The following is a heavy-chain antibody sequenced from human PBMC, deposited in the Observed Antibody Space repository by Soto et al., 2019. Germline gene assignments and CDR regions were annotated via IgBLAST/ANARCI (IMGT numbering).Heavy chain of an antibody. CDR2: VFWNDDK. D-gene: IGHD2-21*02. CDR1: GFSFSNSGVA. V-gene: IGHV2-5*01. J-gene: IGHJ4*02. CDR3: AHITTCGRDCSFDS. Sequence: QITLKESGPTLVRPTQTLTLTCTFSGFSFSNSGVAVAWIRQPPGKALEWLALVFWNDDKRYSPSLSDRLTITKDTSENQVVVRMTNMDPVDTATYYCAHITTCGRDCSFDSWGKGTLVSVSS.